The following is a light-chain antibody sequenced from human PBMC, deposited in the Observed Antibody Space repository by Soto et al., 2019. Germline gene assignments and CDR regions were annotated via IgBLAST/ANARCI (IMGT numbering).Light chain of an antibody. CDR2: CAS. V-gene: IGKV3-20*01. J-gene: IGKJ2*02. Sequence: EIVVTQSPGTLSLSPGERATLSCRASQSVTGSYLACYQQKPGQAPRLLIYCASIRAADVPDRFSGSGSGTDCTLTISRLEPEDFAMYHCQQYGTSPRSTCGQGTKVEIK. CDR1: QSVTGSY. CDR3: QQYGTSPRST.